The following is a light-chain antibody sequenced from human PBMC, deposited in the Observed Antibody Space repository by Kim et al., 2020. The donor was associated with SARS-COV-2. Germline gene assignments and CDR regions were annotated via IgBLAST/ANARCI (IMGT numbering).Light chain of an antibody. CDR1: SSNIGSNN. CDR2: SNN. Sequence: QSVLTQPPSASGTPGQRVTISCSGSSSNIGSNNVGWYQQLPGAAPNLLIYSNNQRPSGIPDRFSGSRSGTSASLAISGLQSGDEADYYCAVWDDSLKQGVFGGGTKLTVL. J-gene: IGLJ3*02. CDR3: AVWDDSLKQGV. V-gene: IGLV1-44*01.